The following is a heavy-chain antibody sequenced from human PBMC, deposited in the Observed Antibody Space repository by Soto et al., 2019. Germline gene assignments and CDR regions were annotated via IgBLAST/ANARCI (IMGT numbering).Heavy chain of an antibody. Sequence: EVQLVESGGGLVEPGGSLRLSCAASGFNFINAWMHWVRQAPGKGLEWVGRIKSKTDGGTTDYAAPVKGRLIISRDDSTNTLYLQINSLKMEDTAVYYCSALGVWGQGTTVTVSS. J-gene: IGHJ6*02. CDR2: IKSKTDGGTT. CDR3: SALGV. CDR1: GFNFINAW. V-gene: IGHV3-15*07. D-gene: IGHD1-26*01.